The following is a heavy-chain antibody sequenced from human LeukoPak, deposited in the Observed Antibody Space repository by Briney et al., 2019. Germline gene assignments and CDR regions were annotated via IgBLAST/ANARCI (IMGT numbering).Heavy chain of an antibody. J-gene: IGHJ4*02. CDR1: GGSISSYY. D-gene: IGHD4-17*01. CDR3: ARWNGDYDPLPFDY. CDR2: IYYSGST. V-gene: IGHV4-59*01. Sequence: SETLSLTCTVSGGSISSYYWSWIRQPSGKGLEWIGYIYYSGSTNYNPSLKSRVTISVDTSKNQFSLKLSSVTAADTAVYYCARWNGDYDPLPFDYWGQGTLVTVSS.